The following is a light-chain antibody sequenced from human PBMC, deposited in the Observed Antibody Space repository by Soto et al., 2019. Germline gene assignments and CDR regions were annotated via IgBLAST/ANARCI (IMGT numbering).Light chain of an antibody. J-gene: IGLJ3*02. CDR2: EVT. CDR1: RSDIGSYNS. V-gene: IGLV2-23*02. Sequence: QSALTQPASVSGSPGQSITISCTGTRSDIGSYNSIAWYQQHPGKAPRVMIFEVTKRPSGISNRFSGSKSGSTASLTISGLQAEDEADYFCFSYAGSSSWVIGGGTKLTVL. CDR3: FSYAGSSSWV.